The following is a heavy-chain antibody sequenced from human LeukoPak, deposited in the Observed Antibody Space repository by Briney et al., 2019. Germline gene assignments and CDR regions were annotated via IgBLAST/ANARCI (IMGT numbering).Heavy chain of an antibody. V-gene: IGHV3-23*01. D-gene: IGHD2-15*01. Sequence: GGSLRLSCAASGFTFSSFAMNWVRQAPGKGLEWVSIISGSGDTTHYTDSVKGRFTVSRDNSMNTLYLQMNSLRAEDTAVYYCARIPQVATATVPYFDHWGQGTLVTVSS. CDR3: ARIPQVATATVPYFDH. CDR1: GFTFSSFA. J-gene: IGHJ4*02. CDR2: ISGSGDTT.